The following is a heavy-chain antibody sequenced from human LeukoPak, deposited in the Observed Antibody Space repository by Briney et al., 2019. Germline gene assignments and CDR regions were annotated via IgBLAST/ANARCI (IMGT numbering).Heavy chain of an antibody. CDR1: GGSISSGGYY. D-gene: IGHD6-13*01. V-gene: IGHV4-31*03. J-gene: IGHJ4*02. Sequence: SQTLSLTCTVSGGSISSGGYYWSWIRQHPGQGLEWIGYIYYSGSTYYNPSLKSRVTISVDTSKNQFSLKPSSVTAADTAVYYCARASAAAFRFFDYWGQGTLVTVSS. CDR3: ARASAAAFRFFDY. CDR2: IYYSGST.